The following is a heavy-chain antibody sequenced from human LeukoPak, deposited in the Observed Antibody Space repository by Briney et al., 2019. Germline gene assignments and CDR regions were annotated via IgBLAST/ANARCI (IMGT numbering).Heavy chain of an antibody. Sequence: SETLSLTCAVYGGSFSGYYWSWIRQPPGKGLEWIGEINHSGSTNYNPSLKSRVTISVDTSKNQFSLKLSSVTAADTAVYYCAGSDGYIFDYWGQGTLVTVSS. CDR2: INHSGST. CDR1: GGSFSGYY. V-gene: IGHV4-34*01. CDR3: AGSDGYIFDY. D-gene: IGHD5-24*01. J-gene: IGHJ4*02.